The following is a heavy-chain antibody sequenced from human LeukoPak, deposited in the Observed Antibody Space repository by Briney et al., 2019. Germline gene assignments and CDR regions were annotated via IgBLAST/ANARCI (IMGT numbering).Heavy chain of an antibody. D-gene: IGHD5-18*01. CDR2: IIPIFGTA. CDR3: AQWIPESDY. J-gene: IGHJ4*02. Sequence: GASVKVSCKASGYTFSGSYIHWVRQAPGQGLEWMGGIIPIFGTANYAQKFQGRVTITADESTSTAYMELSSLRSEDTAVYYCAQWIPESDYWGQGTLVTVSS. V-gene: IGHV1-69*13. CDR1: GYTFSGSY.